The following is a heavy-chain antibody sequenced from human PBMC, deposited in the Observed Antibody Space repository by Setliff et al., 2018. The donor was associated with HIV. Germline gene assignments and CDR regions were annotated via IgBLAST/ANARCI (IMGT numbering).Heavy chain of an antibody. CDR1: GSTFSTYD. CDR2: IDPTDGST. D-gene: IGHD6-6*01. J-gene: IGHJ3*02. V-gene: IGHV1-46*01. CDR3: ARGKQMSRRSDAFDI. Sequence: ASVKVSCKASGSTFSTYDINWVRQAPGQGLEWMEVIDPTDGSTSFTQKFQGRVTVTRDTSTSTVYMELSGLKSEDTAMYYCARGKQMSRRSDAFDIWGQGTKVTVSS.